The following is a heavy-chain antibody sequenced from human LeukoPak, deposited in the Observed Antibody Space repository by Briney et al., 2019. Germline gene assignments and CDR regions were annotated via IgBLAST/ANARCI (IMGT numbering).Heavy chain of an antibody. CDR2: IYSSGYT. CDR3: ARAVVIPTAYWYFDL. CDR1: GGSISRGSYY. D-gene: IGHD2-2*01. V-gene: IGHV4-61*02. Sequence: SETLSLTCTVSGGSISRGSYYWSWIRQPAGKGLEWIGRIYSSGYTNYNPSLKSRVTISVDTSKNLFSLKLSSVTAADTAVYYCARAVVIPTAYWYFDLWGRGSLVTVSS. J-gene: IGHJ2*01.